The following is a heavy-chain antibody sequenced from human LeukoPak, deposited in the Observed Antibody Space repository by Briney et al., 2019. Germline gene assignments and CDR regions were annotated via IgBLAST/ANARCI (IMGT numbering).Heavy chain of an antibody. CDR1: GFTLSNHA. CDR2: IGDSGGST. J-gene: IGHJ4*02. D-gene: IGHD5-12*01. CDR3: AKGSNIVATILDY. Sequence: GGSLRLSCAASGFTLSNHAMSWVRQAPGKGLEWVSVIGDSGGSTYYADSVKGRFTISRDNSKNTLYLQMNSLRADDTAVYHCAKGSNIVATILDYWGQGTLVTVSS. V-gene: IGHV3-23*01.